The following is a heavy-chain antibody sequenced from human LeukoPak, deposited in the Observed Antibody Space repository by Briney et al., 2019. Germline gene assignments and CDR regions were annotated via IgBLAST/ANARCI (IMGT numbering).Heavy chain of an antibody. Sequence: SETLSLTCTVSGGSISSSSYYWSWIRQPPGKGLEWIGEINHSGSTNYNPSLKSRVTISVDTSKNQFSLKLSSVTAADTAVYYCARNVIRYVWGSYRYNPFFDYWGQGTLVTVSS. CDR3: ARNVIRYVWGSYRYNPFFDY. D-gene: IGHD3-16*02. CDR1: GGSISSSSYY. J-gene: IGHJ4*02. V-gene: IGHV4-39*07. CDR2: INHSGST.